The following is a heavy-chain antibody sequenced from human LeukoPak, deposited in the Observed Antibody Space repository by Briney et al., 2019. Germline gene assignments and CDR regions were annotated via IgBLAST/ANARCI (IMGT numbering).Heavy chain of an antibody. D-gene: IGHD2-2*01. V-gene: IGHV1-8*01. CDR1: GYTFTSYD. CDR2: MNPNSGNT. Sequence: GASVKVSCKAPGYTFTSYDINWVRQATGQGLEWMGWMNPNSGNTGYAQKFQGRVTMTRNTSISTAYMELTSLRSEDTAVYYCAREYQLLGTVYNYFDPWGQGTLVTVSS. CDR3: AREYQLLGTVYNYFDP. J-gene: IGHJ5*02.